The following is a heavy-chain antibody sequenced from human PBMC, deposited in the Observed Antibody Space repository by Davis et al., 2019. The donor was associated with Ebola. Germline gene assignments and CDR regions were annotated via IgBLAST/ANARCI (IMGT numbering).Heavy chain of an antibody. J-gene: IGHJ4*02. Sequence: SETLSLTCTVSGCSISSYYWSWIRQPPGKGLEWIGYYYYTGSTYYSPSLKSRVTISVDTSKNQFSLKLSSVTAADTAVYYCARAGWYSSSSYDYWGQGTLVTVSS. CDR2: YYYTGST. CDR1: GCSISSYY. V-gene: IGHV4-59*01. D-gene: IGHD6-6*01. CDR3: ARAGWYSSSSYDY.